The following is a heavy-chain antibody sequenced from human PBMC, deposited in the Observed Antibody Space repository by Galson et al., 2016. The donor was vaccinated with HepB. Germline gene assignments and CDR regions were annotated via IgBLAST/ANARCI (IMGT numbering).Heavy chain of an antibody. V-gene: IGHV1-18*01. Sequence: SVKVSCKASGYNFTNDALTWVRQAPGQGLEWMGWINVDNGNTDYALRLQGRVTLTTDTPANTAYLELTSLRSDDTAVYFCARVRLLRPHRLFDLGGQETLVTVSS. D-gene: IGHD3-10*01. CDR2: INVDNGNT. CDR1: GYNFTNDA. CDR3: ARVRLLRPHRLFDL. J-gene: IGHJ5*02.